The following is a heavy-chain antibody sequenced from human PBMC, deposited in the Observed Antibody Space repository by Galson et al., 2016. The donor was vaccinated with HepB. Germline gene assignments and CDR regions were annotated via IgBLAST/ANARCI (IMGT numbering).Heavy chain of an antibody. J-gene: IGHJ4*02. CDR1: GFSLTASGVG. Sequence: PALVKPTQTLTLTCSFSGFSLTASGVGVGWIRQPPGKALEWLALIYWDDDKRYSPSLKGRLTITRDTSKNQVVLSLTNMDPVDTATYYCAHRPVDWDGDCYFDYWGQGTLVTVSS. V-gene: IGHV2-5*02. CDR3: AHRPVDWDGDCYFDY. D-gene: IGHD2-21*02. CDR2: IYWDDDK.